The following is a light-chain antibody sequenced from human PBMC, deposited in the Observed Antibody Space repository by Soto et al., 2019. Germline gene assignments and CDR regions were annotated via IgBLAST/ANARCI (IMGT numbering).Light chain of an antibody. Sequence: EIVMTQSPATLSVSPGERATLSCRASQSVSSRLAWYQQKPGQAPRLLIYGASTRATGISARFSGSESGTEFTRTISSLQSEDFAVYYCQQYNDWPPWTFGQGTKVEIK. V-gene: IGKV3-15*01. J-gene: IGKJ1*01. CDR3: QQYNDWPPWT. CDR2: GAS. CDR1: QSVSSR.